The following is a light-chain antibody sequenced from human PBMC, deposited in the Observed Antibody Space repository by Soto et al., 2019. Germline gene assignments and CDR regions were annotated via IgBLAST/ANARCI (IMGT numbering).Light chain of an antibody. V-gene: IGKV1-39*01. J-gene: IGKJ4*01. CDR2: AAS. Sequence: DIQMTQSPSSMSASVGDRVTITCRASQSISAYLNWYQQKPGKAPKLLIYAASSLQSGVPSRFSGSGPGTDFTLTISSLQPEDIATYYCQQYDNLPLTFGGGTKVDIK. CDR1: QSISAY. CDR3: QQYDNLPLT.